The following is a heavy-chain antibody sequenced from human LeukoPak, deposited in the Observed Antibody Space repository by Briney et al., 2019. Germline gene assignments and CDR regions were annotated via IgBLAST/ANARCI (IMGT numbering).Heavy chain of an antibody. CDR2: MNPNSGNT. Sequence: ASVKVSCKASGYTFTSYDINRVRQATGQGLEWMGWMNPNSGNTGYAQKFQGRVTMTRNTSISTAYMELSSLRSEDTAVYYCARGPSLIVGATTWFDPWGQGTLVTVSS. V-gene: IGHV1-8*01. CDR3: ARGPSLIVGATTWFDP. CDR1: GYTFTSYD. D-gene: IGHD1-26*01. J-gene: IGHJ5*02.